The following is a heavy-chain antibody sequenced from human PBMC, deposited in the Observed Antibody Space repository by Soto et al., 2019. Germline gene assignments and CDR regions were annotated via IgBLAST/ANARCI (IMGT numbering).Heavy chain of an antibody. CDR2: FDPEDGET. V-gene: IGHV1-24*01. D-gene: IGHD6-6*01. CDR3: ATEGRVVIAARPGVGYYMDV. Sequence: ASVKVSCKVSGYTLTELSMHWVRQAPGKGLEWMGGFDPEDGETIYAQKFQGRVTMTEDTSTDTAYMELSSLRSEDTAVYYCATEGRVVIAARPGVGYYMDVWGKGTTVTVSS. J-gene: IGHJ6*03. CDR1: GYTLTELS.